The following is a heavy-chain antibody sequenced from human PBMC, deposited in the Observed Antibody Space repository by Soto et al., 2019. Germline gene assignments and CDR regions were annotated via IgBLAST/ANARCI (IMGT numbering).Heavy chain of an antibody. Sequence: PGGSLRHSCAASGFTFSGYGMQWVRQAACKGLEWVAVISYDGSNKYYADSVKGRLTISRVNAKNSMYMQMNSLRAEDTAVYYCARDRSSGAGKKVFFEYYYDYYGMDVWGQGTTVTVSS. J-gene: IGHJ6*02. CDR2: ISYDGSNK. CDR3: ARDRSSGAGKKVFFEYYYDYYGMDV. D-gene: IGHD6-19*01. V-gene: IGHV3-30*03. CDR1: GFTFSGYG.